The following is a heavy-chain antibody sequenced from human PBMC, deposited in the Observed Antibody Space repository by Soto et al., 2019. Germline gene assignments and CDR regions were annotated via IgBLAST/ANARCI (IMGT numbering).Heavy chain of an antibody. CDR2: ISGSGGST. D-gene: IGHD4-17*01. CDR1: GFTFSSYA. CDR3: AKDTDSLKPYYFDY. J-gene: IGHJ4*02. Sequence: GGSLRLSCAASGFTFSSYAMTWVRQAPGKGLEWVSSISGSGGSTYYADSVKGRFTISRDNSKNTLYLQMNSLRAEDTAVYYRAKDTDSLKPYYFDYWGQGTPVTVSS. V-gene: IGHV3-23*01.